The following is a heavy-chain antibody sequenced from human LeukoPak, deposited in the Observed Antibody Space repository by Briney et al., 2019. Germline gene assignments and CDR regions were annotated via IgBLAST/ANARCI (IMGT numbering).Heavy chain of an antibody. CDR3: TSLYANSFDY. V-gene: IGHV4-59*08. CDR1: GGSVSSNY. Sequence: KPSETLSLTCTVSGGSVSSNYWSWIRQPPGKGLEWIGYISSRGSTTYSPSLKSRVTLSLDTSKNQFSLKLSSVSAADTAVYFCTSLYANSFDYWGRGTQVTVSS. J-gene: IGHJ4*02. D-gene: IGHD2-8*01. CDR2: ISSRGST.